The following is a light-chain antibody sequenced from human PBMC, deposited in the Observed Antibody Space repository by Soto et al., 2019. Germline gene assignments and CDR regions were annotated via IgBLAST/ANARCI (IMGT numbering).Light chain of an antibody. CDR3: EQSYAPPYT. CDR1: QNIGKY. CDR2: AAS. J-gene: IGKJ2*01. V-gene: IGKV1-39*01. Sequence: DIQMTQSPSSQSAVVGDRVTITCRASQNIGKYLNWYQQKPGKAPNLLIYAASSLQSGVPPRFSGSGSGTDFTLTISSLQPEDFATDYCEQSYAPPYTFGQGTKLEIK.